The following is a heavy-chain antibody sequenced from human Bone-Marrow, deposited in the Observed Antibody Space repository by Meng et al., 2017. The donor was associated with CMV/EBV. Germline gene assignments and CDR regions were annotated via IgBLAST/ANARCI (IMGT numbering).Heavy chain of an antibody. D-gene: IGHD2-15*01. CDR1: TFSSYA. V-gene: IGHV3-30-3*01. CDR2: ISYDGSNK. CDR3: ARDGRVCSGGSCYRSSFDY. Sequence: TFSSYAMHWVRQAPGKGLEWVAVISYDGSNKYYADSVKGRFTISRDNSKNTLYLQMNSLRAEDTAVYYCARDGRVCSGGSCYRSSFDYWGQGTLVTVSS. J-gene: IGHJ4*02.